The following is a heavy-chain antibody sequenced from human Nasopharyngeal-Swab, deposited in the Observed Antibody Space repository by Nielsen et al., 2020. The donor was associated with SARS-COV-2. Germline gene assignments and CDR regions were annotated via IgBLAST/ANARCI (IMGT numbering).Heavy chain of an antibody. CDR1: GFTLSSYW. V-gene: IGHV3-7*05. CDR3: AKNSQTLSTVTIDY. CDR2: INQDGREK. J-gene: IGHJ4*02. Sequence: GGSLRLSCAASGFTLSSYWMSWVRQAPGKGLEWVANINQDGREKYYVDSVKGRFTISRDNAKNSLYLQMNSLRAEDTAVYYCAKNSQTLSTVTIDYWGQGTLVTVSS. D-gene: IGHD4-17*01.